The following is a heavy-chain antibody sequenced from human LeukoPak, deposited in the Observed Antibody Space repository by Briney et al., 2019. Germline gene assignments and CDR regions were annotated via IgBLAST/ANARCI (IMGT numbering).Heavy chain of an antibody. Sequence: PSETLSLTCSVSGGSISSDYWSWIRQPPGKGLEWIGYMYYTGSTNYNPSFKSRVTISLATSKTQFSLKLNSVPPADTAVYYCARDWDGRDSDRSGYYPRWFDPWGQGTLVTVSS. D-gene: IGHD3-22*01. CDR2: MYYTGST. CDR3: ARDWDGRDSDRSGYYPRWFDP. CDR1: GGSISSDY. V-gene: IGHV4-59*12. J-gene: IGHJ5*02.